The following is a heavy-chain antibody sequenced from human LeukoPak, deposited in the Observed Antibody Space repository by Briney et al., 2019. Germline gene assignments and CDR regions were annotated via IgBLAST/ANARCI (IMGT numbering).Heavy chain of an antibody. CDR1: GFPFSDYG. J-gene: IGHJ4*02. D-gene: IGHD1-26*01. CDR3: ARDKVVGATYFDY. V-gene: IGHV3-30*03. Sequence: GTSLRLSCAASGFPFSDYGMYWVRQAPGKGLEWLAVISHDGSNKYYADSVKGRITISRDNSMNTLYLQMNSLRAEDTAVYYCARDKVVGATYFDYWGQGTLVTVSS. CDR2: ISHDGSNK.